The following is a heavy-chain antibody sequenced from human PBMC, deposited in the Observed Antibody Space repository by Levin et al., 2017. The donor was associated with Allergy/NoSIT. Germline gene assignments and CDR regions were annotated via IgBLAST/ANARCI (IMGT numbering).Heavy chain of an antibody. V-gene: IGHV4-61*02. D-gene: IGHD6-19*01. CDR2: IYTSGST. CDR3: ASILISGYVDY. Sequence: SQTLSLTCTVSGGSISSGSYYWSWIRQPAGKGLEWIGRIYTSGSTNYNPSLKSRVTISVDTSKNQFSLKLSSVTAADTAVYYCASILISGYVDYWGQGTLVTVSS. CDR1: GGSISSGSYY. J-gene: IGHJ4*02.